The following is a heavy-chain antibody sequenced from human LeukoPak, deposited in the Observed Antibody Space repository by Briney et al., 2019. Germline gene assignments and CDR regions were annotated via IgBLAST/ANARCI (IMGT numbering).Heavy chain of an antibody. D-gene: IGHD2-15*01. CDR1: GFTFSSYA. Sequence: GGSLRLSCAASGFTFSSYAMSWVRQAPGKGLEWVSAISGSGGSTYYADSVKGRFTISRDNSKNTLYLQMNSLRAEDTAVYYCTKDTAATPYNWFDPWGQGTLVTVSS. CDR3: TKDTAATPYNWFDP. CDR2: ISGSGGST. J-gene: IGHJ5*02. V-gene: IGHV3-23*01.